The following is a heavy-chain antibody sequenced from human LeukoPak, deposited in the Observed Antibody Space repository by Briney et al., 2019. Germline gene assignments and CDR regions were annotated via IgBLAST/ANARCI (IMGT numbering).Heavy chain of an antibody. CDR2: IYTSGST. V-gene: IGHV4-61*02. J-gene: IGHJ3*01. CDR1: GGSINSGNYY. CDR3: ARDYYDSPEV. Sequence: PSETLSLTCTVSGGSINSGNYYWSWIRQPAGKGLEWIGRIYTSGSTNYNPSLKSRVTMSVDTSKNQFSLKLSSVTAADTAVYYCARDYYDSPEVWGQGTMVTVSS. D-gene: IGHD3-22*01.